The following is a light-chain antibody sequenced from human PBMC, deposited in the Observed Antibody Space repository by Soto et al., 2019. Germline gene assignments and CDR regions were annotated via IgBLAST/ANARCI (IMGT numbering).Light chain of an antibody. Sequence: QAVVTQETAISVSPGGTVTLTCGLNSGSVSTSYYPSWYQQTPGQAPRTLISSTSSRSSGVPDRFSGSILGNKAALTITGAQADDESDYYCALYMSNGVRVFGGGTKLTVL. CDR2: STS. CDR3: ALYMSNGVRV. J-gene: IGLJ3*02. V-gene: IGLV8-61*01. CDR1: SGSVSTSYY.